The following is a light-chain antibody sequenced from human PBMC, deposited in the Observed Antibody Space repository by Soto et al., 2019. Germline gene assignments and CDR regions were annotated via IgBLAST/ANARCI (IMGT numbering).Light chain of an antibody. V-gene: IGKV3-20*01. J-gene: IGKJ2*01. CDR3: QQYGSSPYT. CDR2: GAS. CDR1: QSFSSSY. Sequence: EIVLTQSPGTLSLSPGERATLSCRASQSFSSSYLAWYQQKPGQAPRLLIYGASSRATGIPDRFSGRGSGTDFTLIVGRLEPEDFAVYYCQQYGSSPYTFGQGTNLEIK.